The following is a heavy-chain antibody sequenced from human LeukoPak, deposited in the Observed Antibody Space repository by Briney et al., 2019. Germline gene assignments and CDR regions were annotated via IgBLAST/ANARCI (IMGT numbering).Heavy chain of an antibody. CDR1: GFTFSDYY. V-gene: IGHV3-11*06. CDR2: ISSSSSYA. D-gene: IGHD6-25*01. Sequence: GGSLRLSCAASGFTFSDYYMSWIRQAPGKGLEWVSYISSSSSYANYADSVKGRFTISRDNAKNSLYLQMNSLRAEDTAVYYCARVRRAFDIWGQATMVTVSS. J-gene: IGHJ3*02. CDR3: ARVRRAFDI.